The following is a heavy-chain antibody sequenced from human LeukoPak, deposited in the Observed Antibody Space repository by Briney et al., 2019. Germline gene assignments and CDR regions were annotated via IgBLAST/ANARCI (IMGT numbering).Heavy chain of an antibody. CDR2: ISYDGIYK. CDR3: AKDQAVVGASSFDY. CDR1: GFTFSTYG. V-gene: IGHV3-30*18. Sequence: PGRSLRLSCAASGFTFSTYGMHWVRQAPGKGLEWVAVISYDGIYKYYADSVKGRFTISRDNSKNTLYLQMNSLRAEDTAVYYCAKDQAVVGASSFDYWGQGTLVTVPS. D-gene: IGHD2-15*01. J-gene: IGHJ4*02.